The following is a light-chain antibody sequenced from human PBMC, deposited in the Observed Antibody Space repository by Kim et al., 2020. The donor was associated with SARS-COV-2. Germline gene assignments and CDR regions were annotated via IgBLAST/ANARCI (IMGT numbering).Light chain of an antibody. CDR2: EDT. CDR3: QSYDSTIRV. Sequence: GEKVTISCPRTSGNIDSNYVQWYQQRPGTAPIIVIHEDTERPSGVPDRFSGSIDVTSNSAFLTISGLRPEDEADYYCQSYDSTIRVFGGGTQLTVL. J-gene: IGLJ3*02. V-gene: IGLV6-57*03. CDR1: SGNIDSNY.